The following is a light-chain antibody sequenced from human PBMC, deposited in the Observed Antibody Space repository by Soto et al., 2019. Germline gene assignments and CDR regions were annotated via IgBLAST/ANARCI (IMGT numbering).Light chain of an antibody. J-gene: IGKJ3*01. CDR1: QSISSY. CDR3: QQSYGTPFT. V-gene: IGKV1-39*01. CDR2: AAS. Sequence: DIQMTQSPSSLSASVGDRVTITCQASQSISSYLNWYQQKPGKAPKLLIYAASSLQSGVPSRFSGSTSGTDFTLTISSLQREDFATYYCQQSYGTPFTFGPGTKVVIK.